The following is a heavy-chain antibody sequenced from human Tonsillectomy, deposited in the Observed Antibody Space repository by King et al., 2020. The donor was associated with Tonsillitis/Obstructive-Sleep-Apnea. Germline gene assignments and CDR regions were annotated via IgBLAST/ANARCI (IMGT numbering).Heavy chain of an antibody. CDR2: IKSETHGGTT. Sequence: VQLVESGGGLVKPGGSLRLSCAASGFTFTDAWMSWVRQALGKGLEWVGRIKSETHGGTTDYAAPVKGRFTISRDDSKDTLYLQINSLKIEDTAVYYCARGTTDTTQPFDYWGQGTLVTVSS. D-gene: IGHD4-17*01. CDR1: GFTFTDAW. CDR3: ARGTTDTTQPFDY. V-gene: IGHV3-15*01. J-gene: IGHJ4*02.